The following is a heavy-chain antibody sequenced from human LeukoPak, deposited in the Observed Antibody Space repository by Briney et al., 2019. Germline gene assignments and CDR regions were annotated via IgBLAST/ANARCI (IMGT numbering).Heavy chain of an antibody. CDR3: ARRKGAFDI. CDR1: GGSISSSSYY. CDR2: IYYSGST. V-gene: IGHV4-39*01. J-gene: IGHJ3*02. Sequence: SETLSLTCTVSGGSISSSSYYWGWIRQPPGKGLEWIGGIYYSGSTYYNPSLRSRVTISVDTSKNQFSLKLSSVTAADTAVYYCARRKGAFDIWGQGTMVTVSS.